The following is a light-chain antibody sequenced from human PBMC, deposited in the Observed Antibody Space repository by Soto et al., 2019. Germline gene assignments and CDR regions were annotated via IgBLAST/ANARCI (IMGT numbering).Light chain of an antibody. CDR2: GAS. CDR3: QKYNNGPSWT. V-gene: IGKV3-15*01. J-gene: IGKJ1*01. CDR1: QSVSSN. Sequence: EIVMTQSPATLSVSPGERATLSCRASQSVSSNLAWYQQKPGQAPRLLIYGASTRATGIPARFSGSGSGTEFPLTFSSLQSEVFAVYYCQKYNNGPSWTFGQGTKVEIK.